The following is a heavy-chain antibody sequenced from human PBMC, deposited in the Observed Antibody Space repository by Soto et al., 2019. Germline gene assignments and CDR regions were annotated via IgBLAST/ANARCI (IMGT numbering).Heavy chain of an antibody. V-gene: IGHV4-59*01. CDR1: GGSISSYY. J-gene: IGHJ4*02. Sequence: TLSLTCTVSGGSISSYYWSWIRQPPGKGLEWIGYVYYSGSTNYNPSLKSRVTISVDTSQNQFSLKLSSVTAADTAVYYCARDIGAVAASYYFDYWGQGTLVTVSS. CDR2: VYYSGST. CDR3: ARDIGAVAASYYFDY. D-gene: IGHD6-19*01.